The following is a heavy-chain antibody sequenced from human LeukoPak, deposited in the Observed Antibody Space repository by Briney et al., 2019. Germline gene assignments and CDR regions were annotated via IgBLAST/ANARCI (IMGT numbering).Heavy chain of an antibody. Sequence: SETLSLTCTVSGGSISSGNYYWSWIRQPAGKGLEWIGRIYSSGRTNYNPSLKSRVTISVDTSKNQFSLQLSSVTAADTAVYYCARDLPGWNGIDYWGQGTLVTVSS. J-gene: IGHJ4*02. CDR2: IYSSGRT. V-gene: IGHV4-61*02. CDR1: GGSISSGNYY. CDR3: ARDLPGWNGIDY. D-gene: IGHD1-1*01.